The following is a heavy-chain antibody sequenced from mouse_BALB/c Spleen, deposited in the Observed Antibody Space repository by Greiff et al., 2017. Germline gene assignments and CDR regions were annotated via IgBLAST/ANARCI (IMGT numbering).Heavy chain of an antibody. CDR1: GYSFTGYT. Sequence: VQLQQSGPELVKPGASMKISCKASGYSFTGYTMNWVKQSHGKNLEWIGLINPYNGGTSYNQKFKGKATLTVDKSSSTAYMELLSLTSEDSAVYYCARASSYYRYDDYAMDYWGQGTSVTVSS. CDR3: ARASSYYRYDDYAMDY. J-gene: IGHJ4*01. V-gene: IGHV1-18*01. D-gene: IGHD2-14*01. CDR2: INPYNGGT.